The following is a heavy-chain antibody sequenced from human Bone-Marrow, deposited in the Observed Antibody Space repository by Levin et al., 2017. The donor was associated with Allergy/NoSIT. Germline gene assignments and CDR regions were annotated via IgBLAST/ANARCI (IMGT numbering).Heavy chain of an antibody. CDR3: AKEKHDIDDAYDV. CDR2: VASGGLTK. J-gene: IGHJ3*01. V-gene: IGHV3-30-3*02. CDR1: GFGFSAYS. Sequence: GASVKVSCAASGFGFSAYSMHWVRQAPGKGLEWVAVVASGGLTKYYADSLKGRFTISRDNSKNTLSLQADNLGPDDTAVYFCAKEKHDIDDAYDVWGQGTMVTVSS.